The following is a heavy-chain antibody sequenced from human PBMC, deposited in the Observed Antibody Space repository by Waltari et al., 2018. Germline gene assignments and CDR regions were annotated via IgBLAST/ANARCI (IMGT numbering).Heavy chain of an antibody. CDR1: GGSCSGYY. CDR3: ARRGPGCNTALMGHDS. J-gene: IGHJ3*02. Sequence: QVQLQQWGAGLLKPSETLSLTCAVYGGSCSGYYWCWIRQPPGKGLEWIGESKHSGSTNYNPSLKSRVTLSVDTSKNQFSLKLSSGTAADTAVYYGARRGPGCNTALMGHDSWGQGTMVTVSS. D-gene: IGHD5-18*01. V-gene: IGHV4-34*01. CDR2: SKHSGST.